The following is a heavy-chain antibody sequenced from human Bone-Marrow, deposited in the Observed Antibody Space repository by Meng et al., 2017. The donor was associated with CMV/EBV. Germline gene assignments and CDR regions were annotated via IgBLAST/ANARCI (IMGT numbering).Heavy chain of an antibody. Sequence: GSLRLSCTVSGGSISSSSYYWGWIRQPPGKGLEWIGSIYYSGSTYYNPSLKSRVTISVDTSKNQFSLKLSSVTAADTAVYYCARGGGPDSSSWYWGYYYGMDVWGQGTTVTGSS. V-gene: IGHV4-39*07. J-gene: IGHJ6*02. D-gene: IGHD6-13*01. CDR1: GGSISSSSYY. CDR3: ARGGGPDSSSWYWGYYYGMDV. CDR2: IYYSGST.